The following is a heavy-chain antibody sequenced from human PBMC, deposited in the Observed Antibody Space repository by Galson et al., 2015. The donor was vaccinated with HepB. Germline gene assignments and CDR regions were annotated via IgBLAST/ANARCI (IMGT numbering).Heavy chain of an antibody. CDR2: IWYDGSNK. CDR1: GFTFSSCG. Sequence: SLRLSCAASGFTFSSCGMHWVRQAPGKGLEWVAVIWYDGSNKYYADSVKGRFTISRDNSKNTLYLQMNSLRAEDTAVYYCARDGAAYYDFWSGYYLDYWGQGTLVTVSS. J-gene: IGHJ4*02. V-gene: IGHV3-33*01. CDR3: ARDGAAYYDFWSGYYLDY. D-gene: IGHD3-3*01.